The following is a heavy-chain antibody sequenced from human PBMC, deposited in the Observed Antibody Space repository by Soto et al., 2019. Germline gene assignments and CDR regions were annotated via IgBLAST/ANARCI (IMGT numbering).Heavy chain of an antibody. J-gene: IGHJ1*01. CDR2: IIPTIDSV. CDR3: AGVFYDTTGFIDS. CDR1: GGTFTSYT. Sequence: VQVMQSGAEVKKAGSSVKVSCKASGGTFTSYTINWVRKAPGQGLEWMGKIIPTIDSVNYAQKVQGRVTITADKTTRTFFMELSRLRSEDTAVYYCAGVFYDTTGFIDSWGQGTLVTVSS. D-gene: IGHD3-22*01. V-gene: IGHV1-69*08.